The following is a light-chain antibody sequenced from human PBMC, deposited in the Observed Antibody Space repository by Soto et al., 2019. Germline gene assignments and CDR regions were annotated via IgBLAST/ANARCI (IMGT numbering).Light chain of an antibody. CDR1: QSVSSSY. V-gene: IGKV3-20*01. Sequence: EIVLTQSPGTLSLSPGERATLSCRASQSVSSSYLAWYQQKPGQAPRLLIYGASSRATGIPDRFSGSGSGTDLTLTISSLEPEDFAVYSCQQYGSSPGTFGRGTKLEIK. CDR2: GAS. CDR3: QQYGSSPGT. J-gene: IGKJ2*01.